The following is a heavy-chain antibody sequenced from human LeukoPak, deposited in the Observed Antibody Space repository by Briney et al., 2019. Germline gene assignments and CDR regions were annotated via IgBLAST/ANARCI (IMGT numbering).Heavy chain of an antibody. Sequence: GGSLRLSCTASGFTFGDYAMSWIRQAPGKGLEWVGFIRSKAYGETAGYAASVKGRFTISRDDSKAIAYLQMNSLKTENTAVYHCTRDRGAYNLYDYWGQGTLVTVSS. J-gene: IGHJ4*02. CDR1: GFTFGDYA. V-gene: IGHV3-49*03. CDR2: IRSKAYGETA. D-gene: IGHD1-1*01. CDR3: TRDRGAYNLYDY.